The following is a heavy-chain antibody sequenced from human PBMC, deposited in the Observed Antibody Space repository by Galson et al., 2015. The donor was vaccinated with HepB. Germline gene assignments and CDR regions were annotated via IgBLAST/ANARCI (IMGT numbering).Heavy chain of an antibody. V-gene: IGHV3-11*06. D-gene: IGHD4/OR15-4a*01. CDR1: GFTFSDYY. CDR3: ARGAHADYGDNAHFDY. Sequence: SLRLSCAASGFTFSDYYMTWIRQAPGKGLEWLSYISSNTIYTNYADSVKGRFSISRDNVKNSAYLQMNSLRAEDTALYYCARGAHADYGDNAHFDYWGPGTLVTVSS. J-gene: IGHJ4*02. CDR2: ISSNTIYT.